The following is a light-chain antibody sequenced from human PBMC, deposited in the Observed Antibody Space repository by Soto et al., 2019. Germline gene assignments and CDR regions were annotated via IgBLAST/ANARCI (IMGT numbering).Light chain of an antibody. Sequence: ESVLTQSPDTLSLSPGGRATRSCRGSQSVTRDYLGWYQQTPGQAPRLLIFGASSRATGIPDRFTGSGSGTDFTLTISSLEPEDLAVYYCQQCSNWPPSFGGGTKVDIK. J-gene: IGKJ4*01. CDR2: GAS. CDR1: QSVTRDY. V-gene: IGKV3D-20*02. CDR3: QQCSNWPPS.